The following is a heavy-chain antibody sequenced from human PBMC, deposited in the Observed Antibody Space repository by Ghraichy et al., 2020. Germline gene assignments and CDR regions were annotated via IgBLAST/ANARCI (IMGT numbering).Heavy chain of an antibody. CDR3: ARDMYSSGWSVDANWFDP. D-gene: IGHD6-19*01. CDR2: IIPILGIA. J-gene: IGHJ5*02. CDR1: GGTFSSYA. Sequence: SVKVSCKASGGTFSSYAISWVRQAPGQGLEWMGGIIPILGIANYAQKFQGRVTITADKSTSTAYMELSSLRSEDTAVYYCARDMYSSGWSVDANWFDPWGQGTLVTVSS. V-gene: IGHV1-69*10.